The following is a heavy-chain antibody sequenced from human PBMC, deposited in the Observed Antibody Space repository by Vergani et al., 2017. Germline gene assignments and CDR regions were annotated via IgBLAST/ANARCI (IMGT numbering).Heavy chain of an antibody. CDR3: AGGPVGYYYYGMDV. CDR1: GGSFSGYY. J-gene: IGHJ6*02. V-gene: IGHV4-34*01. Sequence: QVQLQQWGAGLLKPSETLSLTCAVYGGSFSGYYWSWIRQPPGKGLEWIGEINHSGSTNYNPSLKSRVTISVDTSKNQFSLKLSSMTAADTAVYYCAGGPVGYYYYGMDVWGQGTTVTVSS. D-gene: IGHD3-16*01. CDR2: INHSGST.